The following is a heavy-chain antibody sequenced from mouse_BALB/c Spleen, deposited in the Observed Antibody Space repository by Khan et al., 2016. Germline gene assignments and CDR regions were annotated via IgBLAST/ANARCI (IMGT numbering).Heavy chain of an antibody. CDR2: ISYSGST. Sequence: VQLKESGPGLVKPSQSLSLTCTVTGYSITSDYAWNWIRQFPGNKLEWMGYISYSGSTSYNPSLKSRISITRDTSKNQILLRLNSVTTEDTATYYCSKDLGWFAYWGQGTLVTVSA. V-gene: IGHV3-2*02. J-gene: IGHJ3*01. D-gene: IGHD4-1*01. CDR3: SKDLGWFAY. CDR1: GYSITSDYA.